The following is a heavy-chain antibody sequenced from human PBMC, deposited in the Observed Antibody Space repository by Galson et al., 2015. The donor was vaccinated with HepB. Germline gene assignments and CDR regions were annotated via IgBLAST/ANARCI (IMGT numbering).Heavy chain of an antibody. J-gene: IGHJ5*02. D-gene: IGHD5-12*01. V-gene: IGHV1-46*01. CDR2: INPSGGST. CDR1: GYTFTSYY. CDR3: APSGYNLNWFAP. Sequence: SVKVSCKASGYTFTSYYMHWVRQAPGQGLEWMGIINPSGGSTSYAQKFQGRVTITRDTSTSTVYMELSSLRSEDTAVYYCAPSGYNLNWFAPWRQGTLVTVSS.